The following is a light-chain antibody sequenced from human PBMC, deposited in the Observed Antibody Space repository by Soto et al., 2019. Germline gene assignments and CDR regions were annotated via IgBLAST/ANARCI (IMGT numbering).Light chain of an antibody. CDR3: QQRSNWPPIT. Sequence: EIVSTQSPATLSLSPGERATLSCRASQSVSSYCAWYQQKPGQAPRLLIDDASNRATGIPARFSGSGSGTDFTLTSSSLEPEDFAVYCCQQRSNWPPITGGQGTRLEI. V-gene: IGKV3-11*01. J-gene: IGKJ5*01. CDR2: DAS. CDR1: QSVSSY.